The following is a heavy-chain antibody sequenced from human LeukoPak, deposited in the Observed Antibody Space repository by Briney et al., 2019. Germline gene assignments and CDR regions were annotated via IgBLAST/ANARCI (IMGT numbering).Heavy chain of an antibody. CDR3: ARDEDGPSGWYNWFDP. CDR2: INSDGSST. Sequence: PGGSLRLSCAASGFTFGSYWMHWVRQAPGKGLVWVSRINSDGSSTSYADSVKGRFTISRDNAKNTLYLQMNSLRAEDTAVYYCARDEDGPSGWYNWFDPWGQGTLVTVSS. CDR1: GFTFGSYW. D-gene: IGHD6-19*01. V-gene: IGHV3-74*01. J-gene: IGHJ5*02.